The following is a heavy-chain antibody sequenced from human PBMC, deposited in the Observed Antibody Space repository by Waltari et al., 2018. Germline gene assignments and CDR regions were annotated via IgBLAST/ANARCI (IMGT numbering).Heavy chain of an antibody. CDR1: GGSFSCYY. D-gene: IGHD2-2*01. V-gene: IGHV4-34*01. CDR2: INHSGST. J-gene: IGHJ6*03. Sequence: QVQLQHWGAGLLKPSETLSLTCAVYGGSFSCYYWSWIRQPPGKGLEWIGEINHSGSTNYNPSLKSRVTISVDTSKNQFSLKLSSVTAADTAVYYCARGVGGFCSSTSCPYYYYYYYMDVWGKGTTVTVSS. CDR3: ARGVGGFCSSTSCPYYYYYYYMDV.